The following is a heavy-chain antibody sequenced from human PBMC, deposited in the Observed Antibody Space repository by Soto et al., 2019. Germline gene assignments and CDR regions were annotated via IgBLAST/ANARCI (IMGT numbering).Heavy chain of an antibody. CDR1: GGSISSYY. J-gene: IGHJ5*02. V-gene: IGHV4-59*08. CDR2: IYYSGST. CDR3: ARHVINWFDP. Sequence: PSETLSLTCTVSGGSISSYYWSWIRQPPGKGLEWIGYIYYSGSTNYNPSLKSRVTISVDTSKNQFSLKLSSVTAADTAVYYCARHVINWFDPWGQGTLVTVSS.